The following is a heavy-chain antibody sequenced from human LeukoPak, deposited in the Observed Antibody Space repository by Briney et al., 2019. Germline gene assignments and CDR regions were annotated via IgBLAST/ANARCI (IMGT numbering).Heavy chain of an antibody. CDR1: GFTFGDYA. V-gene: IGHV3-49*03. D-gene: IGHD5-12*01. CDR2: IRSKAYGGTT. J-gene: IGHJ4*02. Sequence: GGSLRLSCTVSGFTFGDYAMSWFRQAPGKGLEWVGFIRSKAYGGTTEYAASVKGRFTISRDDSKSIAYLQMNSLKTEDTAVYYCTRDRGYSGYDPTWYWGQGTLVTVSS. CDR3: TRDRGYSGYDPTWY.